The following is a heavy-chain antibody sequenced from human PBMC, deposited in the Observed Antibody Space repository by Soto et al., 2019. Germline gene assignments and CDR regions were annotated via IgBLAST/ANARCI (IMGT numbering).Heavy chain of an antibody. CDR2: IKEDGSEK. CDR1: GFILRNYW. V-gene: IGHV3-7*03. D-gene: IGHD3-16*02. CDR3: ARYRSLDP. J-gene: IGHJ5*02. Sequence: EVQLVKSGGGLVQPGGSLRLSCADSGFILRNYWMSWVRQAPGMGLQWVASIKEDGSEKYYVDPVKGRFTISRENAKNSLYLQMNSLRAEDTSVYYCARYRSLDPWGQGILVTVSS.